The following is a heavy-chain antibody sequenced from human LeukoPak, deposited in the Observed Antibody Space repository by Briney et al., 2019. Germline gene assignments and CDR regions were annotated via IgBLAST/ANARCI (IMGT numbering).Heavy chain of an antibody. Sequence: SETLSLTCAVYGGSFSGYYWSWIRQPPGKGLEWIGEINHSGSTNYNPSLKSRVTISVDTSKNQFSLKLSSVTAADTAVYYCASNSPRGVLERFNVPRYYYYGMDVWGQGTTVTVSS. V-gene: IGHV4-34*01. D-gene: IGHD3-3*01. CDR1: GGSFSGYY. J-gene: IGHJ6*02. CDR3: ASNSPRGVLERFNVPRYYYYGMDV. CDR2: INHSGST.